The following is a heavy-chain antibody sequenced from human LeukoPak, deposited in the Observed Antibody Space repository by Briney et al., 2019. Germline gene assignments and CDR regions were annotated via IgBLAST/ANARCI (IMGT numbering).Heavy chain of an antibody. CDR3: ARESTSLRSWFDP. CDR2: INPNSGGT. V-gene: IGHV1-2*02. J-gene: IGHJ5*02. D-gene: IGHD2-2*01. Sequence: GASVKVSCKASGYTFTGYYMHWVRQAPGQGLEWMGCINPNSGGTNYAQKFQGRVTMTRDTSISTAYMELSRLRSDDTAVYYCARESTSLRSWFDPWGQGTLVTVSS. CDR1: GYTFTGYY.